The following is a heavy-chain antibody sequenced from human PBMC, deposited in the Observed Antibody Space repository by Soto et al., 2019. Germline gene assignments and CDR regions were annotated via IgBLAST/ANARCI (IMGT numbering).Heavy chain of an antibody. J-gene: IGHJ4*02. CDR1: GFSLTSRPMG. CDR3: AHRLSGYNWNGGYFDY. D-gene: IGHD1-1*01. Sequence: QITLKESGPPRVKPTQTRTLTCTFSGFSLTSRPMGVGWIRQPPGKALEWLVFIYWDDDKRYSPSLKSRLTITKDTSGNHVVLTMTNMDPVDTATYYCAHRLSGYNWNGGYFDYWGQGALVTVSS. V-gene: IGHV2-5*02. CDR2: IYWDDDK.